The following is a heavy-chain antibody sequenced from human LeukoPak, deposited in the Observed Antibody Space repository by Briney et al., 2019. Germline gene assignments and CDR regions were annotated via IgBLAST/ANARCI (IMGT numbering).Heavy chain of an antibody. J-gene: IGHJ4*02. CDR3: ARGGATMVRGVTNFDY. CDR2: IIPIFGTA. CDR1: GGTFSSYA. Sequence: GASVKVSCKASGGTFSSYAISWVRQAPGQGLEWMGGIIPIFGTANYAQKFQGRVTITADESTSTAYMELSSLRSEDTAVYYCARGGATMVRGVTNFDYWGQGTLVTVSS. V-gene: IGHV1-69*13. D-gene: IGHD3-10*01.